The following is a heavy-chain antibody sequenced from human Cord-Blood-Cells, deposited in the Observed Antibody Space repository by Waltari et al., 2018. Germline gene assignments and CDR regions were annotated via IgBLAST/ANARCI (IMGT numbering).Heavy chain of an antibody. J-gene: IGHJ2*01. D-gene: IGHD1-26*01. Sequence: EVQLVESGGGLVKPGGSLRLSCAASGFTFSSYSMNWVRQAPGKGLECVSSISSSSSYIYYADSVKGRFTISRDNAKNSLYLQMNSLRAEDTAVYYCARGRRSGSYWYFDLWGRGTLVTVSS. V-gene: IGHV3-21*01. CDR1: GFTFSSYS. CDR3: ARGRRSGSYWYFDL. CDR2: ISSSSSYI.